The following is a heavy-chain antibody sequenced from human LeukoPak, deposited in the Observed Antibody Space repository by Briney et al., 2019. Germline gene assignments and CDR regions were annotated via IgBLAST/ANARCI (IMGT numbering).Heavy chain of an antibody. J-gene: IGHJ4*02. CDR2: INSDGNYT. Sequence: GGSLRLSCAASGFTFSSYWMHWVRQAPGKGLVWVSRINSDGNYTTCADSVKGRFTISRDNDKNTLSLQMNSLRAEDTAVYYCAREYSSGWTSDYWGQGTLVTVSS. V-gene: IGHV3-74*01. CDR3: AREYSSGWTSDY. CDR1: GFTFSSYW. D-gene: IGHD6-19*01.